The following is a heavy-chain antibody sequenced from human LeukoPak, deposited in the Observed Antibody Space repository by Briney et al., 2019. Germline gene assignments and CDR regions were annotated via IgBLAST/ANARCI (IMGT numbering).Heavy chain of an antibody. D-gene: IGHD1-26*01. V-gene: IGHV1-69*10. CDR3: ARDEGAKIAFHI. CDR2: IIPILGTA. CDR1: GGTFSSYA. J-gene: IGHJ3*02. Sequence: SVKVSCKASGGTFSSYAISWVRQAPGQGLEWMGGIIPILGTANYAQKFQDRVTITADKSTSTAYMGLSSLRFEDTAVYYCARDEGAKIAFHIWGQGTMVTVSS.